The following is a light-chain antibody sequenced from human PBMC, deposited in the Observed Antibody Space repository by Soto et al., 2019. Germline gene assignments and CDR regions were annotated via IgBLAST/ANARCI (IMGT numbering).Light chain of an antibody. CDR2: KAS. CDR3: QQYNSYSWT. Sequence: DIQMTQSPSTLYASVGDSVTITCRASLSISSWLAWYQQKPGKATKLLIYKASSLESGVPSRFSGSGSGTEFTLSISSLQPDDFATYYCQQYNSYSWTFGQGTKVEI. V-gene: IGKV1-5*03. CDR1: LSISSW. J-gene: IGKJ1*01.